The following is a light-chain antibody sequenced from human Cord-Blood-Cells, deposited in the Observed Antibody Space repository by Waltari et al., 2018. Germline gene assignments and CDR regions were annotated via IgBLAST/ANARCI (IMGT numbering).Light chain of an antibody. CDR1: SREVASSNL. Sequence: QSAQTQPASVSGSTGQSITIARTGTSREVASSNLVSWYQQHPGKAPKLMIYEGSKRPSVVSKRFSGSKSGNTASLTISGLQAEDEADYYCCSYAGSRVFGGGTKLTVL. CDR3: CSYAGSRV. V-gene: IGLV2-23*01. CDR2: EGS. J-gene: IGLJ3*02.